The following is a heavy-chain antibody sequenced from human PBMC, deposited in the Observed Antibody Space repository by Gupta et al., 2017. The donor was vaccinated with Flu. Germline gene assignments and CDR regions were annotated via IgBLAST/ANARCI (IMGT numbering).Heavy chain of an antibody. J-gene: IGHJ5*02. CDR3: ARRSGYYSLRFDP. Sequence: QVQLQQWGAGLLKPSETLSLTCAVYGGSFSGYYWSWIRQPPGKGLEWIGEINHSGSTNYNPSLKSRVTISVDTSKNQFSLKLSSVTAADTAVYYCARRSGYYSLRFDPWGQGTLVTVSS. V-gene: IGHV4-34*01. D-gene: IGHD3-3*01. CDR2: INHSGST. CDR1: GGSFSGYY.